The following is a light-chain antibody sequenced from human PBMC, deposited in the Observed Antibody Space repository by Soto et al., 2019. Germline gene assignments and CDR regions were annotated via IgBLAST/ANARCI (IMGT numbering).Light chain of an antibody. V-gene: IGKV3-11*01. J-gene: IGKJ1*01. CDR3: QQRSNWLTWT. CDR1: QSVSSY. CDR2: DAS. Sequence: EIVFTQSPATLSLSPGERATLSCRASQSVSSYLAWYQQKPGQAPRLLIYDASNRATGIPARFSGSGSGTDFTLTISSLEPEDFAVYYCQQRSNWLTWTFGQGTKVDIK.